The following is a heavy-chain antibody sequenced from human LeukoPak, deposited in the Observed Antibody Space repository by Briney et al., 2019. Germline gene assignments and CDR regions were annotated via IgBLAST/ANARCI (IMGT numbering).Heavy chain of an antibody. Sequence: SETLSLTCTVSGGSITSYSYYWGWIRHPPGKGLEWIASIYYGGDTNYNPSLKSRVTISVDTSKNQFSLKLISVTAADTAVYYCARHRRSSGWPYYFDYWGQGTLVAVSS. CDR2: IYYGGDT. V-gene: IGHV4-39*01. CDR3: ARHRRSSGWPYYFDY. CDR1: GGSITSYSYY. D-gene: IGHD6-19*01. J-gene: IGHJ4*02.